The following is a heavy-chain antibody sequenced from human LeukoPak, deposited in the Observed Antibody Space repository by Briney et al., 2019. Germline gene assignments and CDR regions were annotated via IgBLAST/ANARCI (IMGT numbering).Heavy chain of an antibody. CDR1: GGSISSYY. D-gene: IGHD1-26*01. CDR2: IYTSGST. CDR3: ARQVGATTSRWFDP. J-gene: IGHJ5*02. Sequence: PSETLSLTCTVSGGSISSYYWSWLRQPPGKGLEWIGYIYTSGSTNYNPSLKSRVTISVDTSKNQFSLKLSSVTAADTAVYYCARQVGATTSRWFDPWGQGTLVTVSS. V-gene: IGHV4-4*09.